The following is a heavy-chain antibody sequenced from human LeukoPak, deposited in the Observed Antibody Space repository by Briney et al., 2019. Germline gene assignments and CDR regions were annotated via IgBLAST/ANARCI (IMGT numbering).Heavy chain of an antibody. CDR1: GFTFSNYA. J-gene: IGHJ4*02. CDR2: MSGSGAST. D-gene: IGHD6-13*01. V-gene: IGHV3-23*01. Sequence: GGSLRLSCAASGFTFSNYAMSWVRQTPGKGLEWVSAMSGSGASTYYADSVKGRFTISRDNSKNTLYLQMNSLRAEDTAVYYCVYSSSWSWGQGTLVTVSS. CDR3: VYSSSWS.